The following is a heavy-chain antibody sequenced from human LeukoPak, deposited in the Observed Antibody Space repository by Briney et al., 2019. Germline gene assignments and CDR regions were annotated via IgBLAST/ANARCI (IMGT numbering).Heavy chain of an antibody. D-gene: IGHD3-16*02. Sequence: SETLSLTCTVSGGSISSGGYYWSWIRQHPGKGLEWIGYIYYGGSTYYNPSLKSRVTISVDTSKNQFSLKLSSVTAADTAVYYCARERSGITFGGVIVDPYYYYGMDVWGQGTTVTVSS. CDR3: ARERSGITFGGVIVDPYYYYGMDV. CDR1: GGSISSGGYY. J-gene: IGHJ6*02. CDR2: IYYGGST. V-gene: IGHV4-31*03.